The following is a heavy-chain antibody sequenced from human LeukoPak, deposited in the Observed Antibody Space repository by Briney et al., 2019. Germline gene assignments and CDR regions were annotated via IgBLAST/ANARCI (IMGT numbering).Heavy chain of an antibody. CDR2: IGGSGAST. V-gene: IGHV3-23*01. CDR3: ARDRVRDGSSSLRMDV. J-gene: IGHJ6*04. D-gene: IGHD6-6*01. Sequence: GGSLRLSCAASGFIFSNYAMSWVRQAPGKGLEWVSGIGGSGASTYYADSVKGRFTISRDNSKNTLYLQMNSLRAEDTAVYYCARDRVRDGSSSLRMDVWGKGTTVTVSS. CDR1: GFIFSNYA.